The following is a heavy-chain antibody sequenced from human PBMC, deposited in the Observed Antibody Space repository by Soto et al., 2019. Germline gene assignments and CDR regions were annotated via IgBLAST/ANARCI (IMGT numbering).Heavy chain of an antibody. D-gene: IGHD2-15*01. J-gene: IGHJ4*02. V-gene: IGHV3-30-3*01. CDR3: AREGGDIVVVVALDY. CDR2: ISYDGSNK. Sequence: GGSLRLSCAASGFTFSSYAMYWVRQAPGKGLEWVAVISYDGSNKYYADSVKGRFTISRDNSKNTLYLQMNSLRAEDTAVYYCAREGGDIVVVVALDYWGQGTLVTVSS. CDR1: GFTFSSYA.